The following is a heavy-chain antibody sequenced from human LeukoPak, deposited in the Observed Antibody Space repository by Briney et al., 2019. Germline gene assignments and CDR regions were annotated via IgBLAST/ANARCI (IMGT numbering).Heavy chain of an antibody. J-gene: IGHJ3*02. CDR1: GYSISSGYY. Sequence: PSETLSLTCNVSGYSISSGYYWGWIRQPPGKGLEWIGSIYHGGSTYYNPSLKSRVTISVDTSRNRFSLKLNSVTAADTAVYYCAKSNGYGLIDIWGQGTMVTVSS. D-gene: IGHD3-22*01. CDR3: AKSNGYGLIDI. CDR2: IYHGGST. V-gene: IGHV4-38-2*02.